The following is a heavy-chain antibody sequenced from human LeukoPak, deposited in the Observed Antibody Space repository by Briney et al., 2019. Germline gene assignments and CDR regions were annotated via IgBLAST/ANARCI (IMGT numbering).Heavy chain of an antibody. CDR2: MNPNRGNT. V-gene: IGHV1-8*03. J-gene: IGHJ6*03. D-gene: IGHD4-11*01. Sequence: ASVKVSCKASGYTFTSYDINWVRQATGQGLEWMGWMNPNRGNTGYAQKFQGRVTITRNTSISTAYMELSSLRSEDTAVYYCARGPLPSSNYGYYYYYMDVWGKGTTVTVSS. CDR3: ARGPLPSSNYGYYYYYMDV. CDR1: GYTFTSYD.